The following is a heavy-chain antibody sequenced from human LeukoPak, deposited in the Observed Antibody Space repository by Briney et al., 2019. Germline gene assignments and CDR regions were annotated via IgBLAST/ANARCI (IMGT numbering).Heavy chain of an antibody. D-gene: IGHD2-15*01. CDR2: IYYSGST. CDR3: ARHKIYCSGGSCYFFYFDY. Sequence: SETLSLTCTVSGGSISSYYWSWIRQPPGKGLEWIGYIYYSGSTYYNPSLKSRVTISVDTSKNQFSLKLSSVTAADAAVYYCARHKIYCSGGSCYFFYFDYWGQGTLVTVSS. V-gene: IGHV4-59*04. CDR1: GGSISSYY. J-gene: IGHJ4*02.